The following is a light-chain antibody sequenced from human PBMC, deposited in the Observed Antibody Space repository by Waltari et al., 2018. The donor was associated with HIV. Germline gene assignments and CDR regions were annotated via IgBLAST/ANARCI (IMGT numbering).Light chain of an antibody. CDR1: TSHIGRID. CDR3: VAWDDSLRGVV. J-gene: IGLJ2*01. Sequence: SVLTQPPSASGSPGQRVTISCSGHTSHIGRIDVFWYQHRPGAAPKLLIHRNNQRPSGVPDRFSGSTTGTSASLAISGLRSEDEADYYCVAWDDSLRGVVFGGGTKVAAL. V-gene: IGLV1-47*01. CDR2: RNN.